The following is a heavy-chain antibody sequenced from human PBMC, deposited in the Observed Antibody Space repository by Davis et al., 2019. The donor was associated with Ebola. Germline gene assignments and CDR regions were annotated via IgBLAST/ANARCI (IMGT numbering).Heavy chain of an antibody. CDR3: AKGRAPNQRFLEWLLPHDAFDI. D-gene: IGHD3-3*01. J-gene: IGHJ3*02. V-gene: IGHV3-30*18. CDR1: GFTFSSYG. CDR2: ISYDGSNK. Sequence: GESLKISCAASGFTFSSYGMHWVRQAPGKGLEWVAVISYDGSNKYYADSVKGRFTISRDNSKNTLYLQMNSLRAEDTAVYYCAKGRAPNQRFLEWLLPHDAFDIWGQGTMVTVSS.